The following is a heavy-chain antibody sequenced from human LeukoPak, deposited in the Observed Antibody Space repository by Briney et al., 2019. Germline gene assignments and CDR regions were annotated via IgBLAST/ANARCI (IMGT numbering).Heavy chain of an antibody. V-gene: IGHV1-18*01. CDR2: ISAYNGNT. Sequence: PPLKVSCKASGYTFTSYGISWVRQTPGQGLEWMGWISAYNGNTNYAQKLQGRVTMTTDTSTSTAYMELRSLRSDDTAVYYCASGTPRYCSSTSCYVGNYYYYGMDVWGQGTTVTVSS. CDR1: GYTFTSYG. D-gene: IGHD2-2*01. CDR3: ASGTPRYCSSTSCYVGNYYYYGMDV. J-gene: IGHJ6*02.